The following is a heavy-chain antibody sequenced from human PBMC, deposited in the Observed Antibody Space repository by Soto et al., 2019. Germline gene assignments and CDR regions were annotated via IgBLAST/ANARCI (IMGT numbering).Heavy chain of an antibody. D-gene: IGHD3-10*01. J-gene: IGHJ4*02. Sequence: EVQLVESGGVVVQPGGSLRLSCAASGFTFDDYTMHWVRQAPGKGLEWVSLISWDGGSTYYADSVKGRFTISRDNSKNSLYLQMNSLRTEDTALYYCAKDRTYGSEEYYFDYWGQGTLVTVSS. CDR3: AKDRTYGSEEYYFDY. CDR1: GFTFDDYT. CDR2: ISWDGGST. V-gene: IGHV3-43*01.